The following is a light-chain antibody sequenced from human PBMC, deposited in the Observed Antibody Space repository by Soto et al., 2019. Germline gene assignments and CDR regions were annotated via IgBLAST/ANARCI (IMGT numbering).Light chain of an antibody. V-gene: IGKV3-11*01. CDR2: DTS. CDR3: QVRTDWPPFKYT. Sequence: EIVLTQSPASLSLSPGERATLSCRASQSVDSFLAWYQHKPGRTPRLLIYDTSNRATGIPARFSGSGSGTDFTLTISRLEPEDFAVYYCQVRTDWPPFKYTFGQGTKLEVK. J-gene: IGKJ2*01. CDR1: QSVDSF.